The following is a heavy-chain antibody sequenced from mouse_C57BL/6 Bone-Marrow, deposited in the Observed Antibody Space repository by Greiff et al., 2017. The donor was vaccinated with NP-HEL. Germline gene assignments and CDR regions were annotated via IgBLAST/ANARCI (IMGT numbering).Heavy chain of an antibody. J-gene: IGHJ1*03. CDR3: ARSYSNPYWYFDV. CDR2: IDPEDGET. CDR1: GYTFTSYW. V-gene: IGHV14-2*01. Sequence: VQLQQPGAELVKPGASVKVSCKASGYTFTSYWMHWVKQRTEQGLEWIGRIDPEDGETKYAPKFQGKATITADTSSNTAYLQLSSLTSEDTAVYYCARSYSNPYWYFDVWGTGTTVTVSS. D-gene: IGHD2-5*01.